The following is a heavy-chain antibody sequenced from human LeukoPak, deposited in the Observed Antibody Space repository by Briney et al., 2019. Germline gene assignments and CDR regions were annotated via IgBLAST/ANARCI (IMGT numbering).Heavy chain of an antibody. J-gene: IGHJ4*02. CDR2: IYYSGST. D-gene: IGHD3-22*01. CDR1: GGSISSYY. V-gene: IGHV4-59*01. CDR3: ARGRIVVVD. Sequence: SETLSLTCTVSGGSISSYYWSWIRQPPGKGLEWIGYIYYSGSTNYNPSLKSRVTISVDTSKNQFSLKPSSVTAADTTVYYCARGRIVVVDWGQGTLVTVSS.